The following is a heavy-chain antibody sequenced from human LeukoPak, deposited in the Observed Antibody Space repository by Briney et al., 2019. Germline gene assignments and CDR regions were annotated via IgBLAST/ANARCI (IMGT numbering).Heavy chain of an antibody. CDR3: ARGFNNLGNYDY. Sequence: GGSLRLSCAASGFTFSSYSMNWVRQAPGKGLEWVSSISSGSTYIYYADSVKGRFTISRDNAKNTLYLQMNSLRAEDTAVYYCARGFNNLGNYDYWGQGTLVTVSS. CDR2: ISSGSTYI. D-gene: IGHD1-14*01. J-gene: IGHJ4*02. CDR1: GFTFSSYS. V-gene: IGHV3-21*01.